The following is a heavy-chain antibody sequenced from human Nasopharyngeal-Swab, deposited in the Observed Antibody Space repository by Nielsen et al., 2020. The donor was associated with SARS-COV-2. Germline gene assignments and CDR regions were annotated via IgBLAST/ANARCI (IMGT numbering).Heavy chain of an antibody. Sequence: GGSLRLSCAASGFTFSSYGMHWVRQAPGKGLEWVAVIWYDGSNKYYADSVKGRFTISRDNSKNTLYLQMNSLRAEDTAVYYCARDDAHDFWSGYYSPDAFDIWGQGTMVTVSS. CDR1: GFTFSSYG. V-gene: IGHV3-33*01. J-gene: IGHJ3*02. CDR2: IWYDGSNK. CDR3: ARDDAHDFWSGYYSPDAFDI. D-gene: IGHD3-3*01.